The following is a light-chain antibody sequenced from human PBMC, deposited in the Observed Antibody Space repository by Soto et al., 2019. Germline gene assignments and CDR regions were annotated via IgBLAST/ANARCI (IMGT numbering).Light chain of an antibody. Sequence: TPSFSPGGRAPLSFRASLSLPSRSLAWYQQRPGQAPRVLISAASTRAADIPDRFSGSGSGTDFTLTISSLQPDDFATYYCQQYNSYWPFGQG. CDR3: QQYNSYWP. V-gene: IGKV3D-7*01. CDR1: LSLPSRS. J-gene: IGKJ1*01. CDR2: AAS.